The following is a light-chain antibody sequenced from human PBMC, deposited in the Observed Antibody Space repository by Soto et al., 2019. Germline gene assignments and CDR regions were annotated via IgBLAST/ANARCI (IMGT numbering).Light chain of an antibody. CDR1: QSVSNDY. Sequence: DIVLTQSPGTLSLSPGERATLSCRASQSVSNDYFAWYQQKPGQAPRLLIYGASSRATGIPDRFSGSGSGTGFTLTISRLEPEDFAVFYCHQYGTSPFTFGQGTKLESK. J-gene: IGKJ2*01. V-gene: IGKV3-20*01. CDR2: GAS. CDR3: HQYGTSPFT.